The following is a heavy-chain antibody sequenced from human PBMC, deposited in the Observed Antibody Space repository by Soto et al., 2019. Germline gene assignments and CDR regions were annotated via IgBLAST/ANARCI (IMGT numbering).Heavy chain of an antibody. D-gene: IGHD6-13*01. CDR3: ARDAPTIAAQDDY. Sequence: ASVKVSCKAPGGTFSTYGISWVRQAPGQGLEWMGWISAYNGNTNYAQKLQGRVTMTTDTSTSTAYMELRSLRSDDTAVYYCARDAPTIAAQDDYWGQGTLVTVSS. J-gene: IGHJ4*02. CDR2: ISAYNGNT. V-gene: IGHV1-18*01. CDR1: GGTFSTYG.